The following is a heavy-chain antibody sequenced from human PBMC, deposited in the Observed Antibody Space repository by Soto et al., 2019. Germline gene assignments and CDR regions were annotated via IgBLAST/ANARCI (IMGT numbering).Heavy chain of an antibody. CDR2: IDTDGRDI. CDR3: ARGDLVRGIDY. V-gene: IGHV3-74*01. J-gene: IGHJ4*02. D-gene: IGHD3-10*01. Sequence: DVQLVESGGDLVQPGGSLRLSCAASGFTFSGHWMHWVRQTPGKGLVWVSHIDTDGRDINYADSVKGRFTISRDNAKNTLYLYVNSLRAEDTAVYYCARGDLVRGIDYWGQGTLVTVSS. CDR1: GFTFSGHW.